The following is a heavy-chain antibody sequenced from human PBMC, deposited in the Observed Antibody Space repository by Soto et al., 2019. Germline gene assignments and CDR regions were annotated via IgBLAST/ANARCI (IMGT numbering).Heavy chain of an antibody. V-gene: IGHV3-23*01. CDR1: VDTVGSCV. D-gene: IGHD5-18*01. J-gene: IGHJ4*02. CDR2: ISGSGSGT. Sequence: RVACGKSVDTVGSCVMKKVRQAPGKGLEWVSAISGSGSGTYYADSVKGRFTISRDNSKNTLYLQMNSLRAEDTAVYYCAKDVRGYSYGYDSWGQGTLVTVSS. CDR3: AKDVRGYSYGYDS.